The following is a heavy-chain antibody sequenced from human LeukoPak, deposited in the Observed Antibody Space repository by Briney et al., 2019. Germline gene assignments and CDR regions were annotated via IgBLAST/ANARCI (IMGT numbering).Heavy chain of an antibody. CDR1: GFTFSSYG. CDR3: AACPITMVRGIPADV. D-gene: IGHD3-10*01. V-gene: IGHV3-30*03. Sequence: GGSLRLSCAASGFTFSSYGMHWVRQAPGKGLEWVAVISYDGSNKYYADSVKGRFTISRDNSKNTLYLQMNSLRSEDTAVYYCAACPITMVRGIPADVWGKGTTVTVSS. CDR2: ISYDGSNK. J-gene: IGHJ6*04.